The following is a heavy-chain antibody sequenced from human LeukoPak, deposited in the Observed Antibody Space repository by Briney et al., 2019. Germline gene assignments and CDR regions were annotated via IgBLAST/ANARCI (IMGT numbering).Heavy chain of an antibody. J-gene: IGHJ4*02. Sequence: SQTLSLTCAISGDSVSSNSAAWGWNRQSPSRGLEWLGRTYYRSGWYNDYALSVESRITINPDTSKNQVSLQLTSVTPEDTAVYYCSRELAWGQADYWGQGTLVTVSS. CDR1: GDSVSSNSAA. CDR3: SRELAWGQADY. CDR2: TYYRSGWYN. V-gene: IGHV6-1*01. D-gene: IGHD7-27*01.